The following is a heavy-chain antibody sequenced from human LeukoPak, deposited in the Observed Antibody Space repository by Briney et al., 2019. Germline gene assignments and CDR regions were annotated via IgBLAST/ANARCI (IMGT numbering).Heavy chain of an antibody. V-gene: IGHV1-24*01. J-gene: IGHJ4*02. CDR2: FDPEDGET. CDR3: ATELNDYGDY. CDR1: GYNFNELS. Sequence: GASVKVSCKVSGYNFNELSMHWVRQAPGKGLEWMGGFDPEDGETIYAQKFQGRVTMTEDTSTDTAYMELSSLRSEDTAVYYCATELNDYGDYWGQGTLVTVSS.